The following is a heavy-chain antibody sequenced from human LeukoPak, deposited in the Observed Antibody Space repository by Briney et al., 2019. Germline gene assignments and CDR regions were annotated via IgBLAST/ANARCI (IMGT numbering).Heavy chain of an antibody. CDR1: GASVSSGCYY. Sequence: PSETLSLTCTVSGASVSSGCYYWSWVRQPPGKGLEWIGFISYRGNTNYNPSPKSRVTISADTSKNQFSLKLSSVIAADTAVYYCASLYCSRTSCYMDPWGQGTLVTVSS. V-gene: IGHV4-61*01. D-gene: IGHD2-2*02. J-gene: IGHJ5*02. CDR3: ASLYCSRTSCYMDP. CDR2: ISYRGNT.